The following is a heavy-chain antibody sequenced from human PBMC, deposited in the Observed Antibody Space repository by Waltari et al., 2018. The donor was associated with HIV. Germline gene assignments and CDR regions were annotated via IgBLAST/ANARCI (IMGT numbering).Heavy chain of an antibody. CDR1: GFSFSISG. CDR3: AKELRSGYSYYYYGMDV. V-gene: IGHV3-30*02. D-gene: IGHD2-15*01. J-gene: IGHJ6*02. CDR2: IRYDGNTK. Sequence: QGQLVESGGGVVQPGGSLRLSCAASGFSFSISGMHWVRQAPGKGLEWVTFIRYDGNTKDYADSVKGRFTISRDNSKNTLYLQMSSLRAEDTAVYYCAKELRSGYSYYYYGMDVWGQGTTVTVSS.